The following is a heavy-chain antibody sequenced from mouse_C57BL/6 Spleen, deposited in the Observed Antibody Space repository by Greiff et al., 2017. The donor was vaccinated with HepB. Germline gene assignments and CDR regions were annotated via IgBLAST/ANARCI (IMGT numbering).Heavy chain of an antibody. Sequence: VQLQQSGAELVRPGASVKLSCKASGYTFTDYYINWVKQRPGQGLEWIARIYPGSGNTYYNEKFKGKATLTAEKSSSTAYMQLSSLTSEDSAVYFWARSGGYYGSSYVDYFDYWGQGTTLTVSS. CDR1: GYTFTDYY. V-gene: IGHV1-76*01. CDR2: IYPGSGNT. CDR3: ARSGGYYGSSYVDYFDY. D-gene: IGHD1-1*01. J-gene: IGHJ2*01.